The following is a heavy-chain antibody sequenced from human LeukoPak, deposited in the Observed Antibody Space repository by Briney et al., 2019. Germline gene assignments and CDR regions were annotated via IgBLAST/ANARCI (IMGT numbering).Heavy chain of an antibody. D-gene: IGHD3-22*01. J-gene: IGHJ4*02. CDR1: GYTFTGYY. Sequence: ASVKVSCKASGYTFTGYYMHWVRQAPGQGLEWMGWINPNSGGTNYAQKFQGRVTMTRDTSISTAYMELSRLRSDDTAVYYCGETYYYDSSGYQIDYWGQGTLVTVSS. V-gene: IGHV1-2*02. CDR2: INPNSGGT. CDR3: GETYYYDSSGYQIDY.